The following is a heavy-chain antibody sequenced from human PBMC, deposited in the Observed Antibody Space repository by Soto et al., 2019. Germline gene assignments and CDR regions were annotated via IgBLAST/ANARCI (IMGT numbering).Heavy chain of an antibody. CDR2: INPSGGST. CDR3: ARANGSGSYYNFYYYGMDV. D-gene: IGHD3-10*01. CDR1: GYTFTSYY. V-gene: IGHV1-46*01. J-gene: IGHJ6*02. Sequence: ASVKVSCKASGYTFTSYYMHWLRQAPGQGLEWMGIINPSGGSTSYAQKFQGRVTMTRDTSTSTVYMELSSLRSEDTAVYYCARANGSGSYYNFYYYGMDVWGQGTTVTVSS.